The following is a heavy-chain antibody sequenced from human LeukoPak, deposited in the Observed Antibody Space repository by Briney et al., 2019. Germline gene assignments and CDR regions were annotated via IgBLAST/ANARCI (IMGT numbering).Heavy chain of an antibody. CDR2: IYHSGST. D-gene: IGHD2-2*01. CDR1: GYSISSGYY. V-gene: IGHV4-38-2*01. J-gene: IGHJ4*02. CDR3: AEYCSGTTCYRRGFDY. Sequence: KPSETLSLTCAVSGYSISSGYYWGWIRQPPGKGLEWIGSIYHSGSTYYNPSLKSRVTISVDTSKNQFSLKLSSVTAADTAVYYCAEYCSGTTCYRRGFDYWGQGTLVTVSS.